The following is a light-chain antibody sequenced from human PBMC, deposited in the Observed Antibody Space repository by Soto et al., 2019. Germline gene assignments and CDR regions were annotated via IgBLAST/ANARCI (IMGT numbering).Light chain of an antibody. CDR1: LAISNW. CDR2: DAS. V-gene: IGKV1-5*01. CDR3: QQYNSFST. J-gene: IGKJ1*01. Sequence: DIQMTQSPSTLSASVGDRVTITCRASLAISNWLAWYQQKPGKAPKLLIYDASTLQGGVPPRFSGSGSGTEFTLTISSLQPDDFATYFCQQYNSFSTFGQGTKVDIK.